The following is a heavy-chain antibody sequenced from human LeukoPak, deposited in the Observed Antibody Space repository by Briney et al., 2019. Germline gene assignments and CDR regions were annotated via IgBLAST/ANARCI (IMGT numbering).Heavy chain of an antibody. J-gene: IGHJ6*03. Sequence: SETLSLTCAVYGGSFSGYYWSWIRQPPGKGLEWIGEINHSGSTNYNPSLKSRVTISVDTSKNQFSLKLSSVTAADTAVYYCARVGWDIVVVVAANYYYYMDVWGKGTTVTVSS. CDR3: ARVGWDIVVVVAANYYYYMDV. V-gene: IGHV4-34*01. CDR1: GGSFSGYY. CDR2: INHSGST. D-gene: IGHD2-15*01.